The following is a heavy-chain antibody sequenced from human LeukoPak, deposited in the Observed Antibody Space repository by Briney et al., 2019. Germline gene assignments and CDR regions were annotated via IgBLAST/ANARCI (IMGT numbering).Heavy chain of an antibody. V-gene: IGHV3-30*18. J-gene: IGHJ5*01. Sequence: HGGSLRLSCAASGFTFSNYGMHWVRQAPGKGLEWVAVISYDGSNKYYADSVKGRFTISRDNSKNTLYLQMNSLRGEDTAVYYCAKRRGVEAAGTGYFDPWGQGTLVTVSS. D-gene: IGHD6-13*01. CDR2: ISYDGSNK. CDR3: AKRRGVEAAGTGYFDP. CDR1: GFTFSNYG.